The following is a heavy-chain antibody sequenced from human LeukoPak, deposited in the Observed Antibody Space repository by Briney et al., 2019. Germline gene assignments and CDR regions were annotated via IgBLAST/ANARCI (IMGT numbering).Heavy chain of an antibody. J-gene: IGHJ4*02. Sequence: GGSLRLSCAASGLTFSTSRVGWLRPAPGTGLDWLSYITSATVTLYMDSVKGRFTISRDNAKNPLYLQMNGLREEDTAVYYCARGYCSSTDCHLARHFEYWGQGTRVTVSS. D-gene: IGHD2-2*01. V-gene: IGHV3-48*02. CDR1: GLTFSTSR. CDR3: ARGYCSSTDCHLARHFEY. CDR2: ITSATVTL.